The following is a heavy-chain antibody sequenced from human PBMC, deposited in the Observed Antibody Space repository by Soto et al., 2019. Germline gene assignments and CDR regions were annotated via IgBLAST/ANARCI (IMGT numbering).Heavy chain of an antibody. Sequence: QVQLVQSGAEVKKPGSSVKVSCKASGGTFSSYAISWVRQAPGQGLEWMGGIIPIFGTANYAQKFQGRVRITGEISTGTAYRGLSSLRLGDRAVYYCGRGGGVGATTGWDWGQGTLVTVSS. CDR2: IIPIFGTA. D-gene: IGHD1-26*01. CDR1: GGTFSSYA. CDR3: GRGGGVGATTGWD. V-gene: IGHV1-69*06. J-gene: IGHJ4*02.